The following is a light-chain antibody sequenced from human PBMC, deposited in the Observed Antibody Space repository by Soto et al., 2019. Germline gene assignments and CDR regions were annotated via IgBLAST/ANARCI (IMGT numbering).Light chain of an antibody. V-gene: IGKV3D-20*01. CDR3: QQYGSSPIT. Sequence: EIILTQSPATLSLSPGESATLSCGASQSVSSSYVAWYQHRPGLAPRLLIHDASSRATGIPDRFSGTKSGTDFTLTIRRLEPEDAAVYYGQQYGSSPITFGQGTRLEIK. CDR2: DAS. CDR1: QSVSSSY. J-gene: IGKJ5*01.